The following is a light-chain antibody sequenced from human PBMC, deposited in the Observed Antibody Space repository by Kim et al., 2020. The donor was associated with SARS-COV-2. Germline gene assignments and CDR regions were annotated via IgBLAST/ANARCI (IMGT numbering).Light chain of an antibody. CDR3: QQYDTTFA. Sequence: FTQRDRAPLSCRAVTSISTIYLAWYQQRPGQAPMFLIYGASSRATGIPDMFSGSGSGTDFTLTISRLEPEEFAVYYCQQYDTTFAFGPGTKVDIK. CDR1: TSISTIY. CDR2: GAS. J-gene: IGKJ3*01. V-gene: IGKV3-20*01.